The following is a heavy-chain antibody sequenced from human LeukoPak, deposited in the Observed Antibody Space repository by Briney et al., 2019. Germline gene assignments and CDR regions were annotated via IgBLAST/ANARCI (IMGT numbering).Heavy chain of an antibody. J-gene: IGHJ6*03. D-gene: IGHD6-19*01. CDR3: AKDKVAVADEYYYYYYMDV. CDR1: GFTFDDYT. CDR2: ISWDGGST. Sequence: GGSLRLSCAASGFTFDDYTMHWVRQAPGKGLEWVSLISWDGGSTYYADSVKGRFTISRDNSKNSLYLQMNSLRTEDTALYYCAKDKVAVADEYYYYYYMDVWGKGTTVTISS. V-gene: IGHV3-43*01.